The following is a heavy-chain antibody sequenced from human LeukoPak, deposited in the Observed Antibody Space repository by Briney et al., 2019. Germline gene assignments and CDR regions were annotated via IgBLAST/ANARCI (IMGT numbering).Heavy chain of an antibody. V-gene: IGHV3-23*01. J-gene: IGHJ4*02. CDR2: ISGSGGST. D-gene: IGHD1-26*01. CDR1: GFTFSSYA. Sequence: PGGSLRLSCAASGFTFSSYAMSWVRQAPGKGLEWVSAISGSGGSTYYADSVKGRFTISRDNSRNTLFLQMNSLIAEDTAVYHCAKLVGATSYWGQGTLVTVSS. CDR3: AKLVGATSY.